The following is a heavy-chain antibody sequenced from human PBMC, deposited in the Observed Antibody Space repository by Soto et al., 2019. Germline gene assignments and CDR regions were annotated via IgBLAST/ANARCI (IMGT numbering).Heavy chain of an antibody. CDR2: ISHTGRT. CDR3: ARAVAPYLGTWFDP. D-gene: IGHD3-16*01. Sequence: QLQLQESGSGLVKPSQTLSLTCAVSGGSISSGNSYAWSWIRQPPGKGLEWIGSISHTGRTSYNPSLQGRVTMSVDKSKNQFSLKLSSVTGADMAVYYCARAVAPYLGTWFDPWGQGSLVIVSS. V-gene: IGHV4-30-2*01. CDR1: GGSISSGNSYA. J-gene: IGHJ5*02.